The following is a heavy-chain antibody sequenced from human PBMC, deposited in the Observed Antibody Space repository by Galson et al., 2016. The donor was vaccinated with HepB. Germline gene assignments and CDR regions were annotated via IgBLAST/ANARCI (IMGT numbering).Heavy chain of an antibody. CDR1: GASINNGAW. J-gene: IGHJ4*02. CDR3: AKNGASCSDY. Sequence: SETLSLTCGVSGASINNGAWWSWVRQAPGQGLEWIGEVHPARGPNYNPSLQSRVTLSVDQSKNQFSLQLRSVTDADTAVYFCAKNGASCSDYWGQGTLVTVSS. D-gene: IGHD2-8*01. CDR2: VHPARGP. V-gene: IGHV4/OR15-8*01.